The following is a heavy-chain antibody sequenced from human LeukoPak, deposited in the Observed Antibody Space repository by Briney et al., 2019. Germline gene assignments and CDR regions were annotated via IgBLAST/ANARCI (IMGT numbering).Heavy chain of an antibody. Sequence: PGGSLRLSCAASGFTLSDHYIDWVRQAPGKGLEWVGRTRDKTNGYTTEYAASVKGRFSISRDDSKNSLYLQMNSLKTEDTAVYYCIRLGYNSVWDVDYWGQGTLVTVSS. J-gene: IGHJ4*02. CDR1: GFTLSDHY. V-gene: IGHV3-72*01. D-gene: IGHD6-19*01. CDR3: IRLGYNSVWDVDY. CDR2: TRDKTNGYTT.